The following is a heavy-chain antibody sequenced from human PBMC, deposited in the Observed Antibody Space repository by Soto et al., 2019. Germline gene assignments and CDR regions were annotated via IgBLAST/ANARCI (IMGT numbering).Heavy chain of an antibody. Sequence: GGSLRLSCAASGFTFSSYAMSWVRQAPGKGLEWVSAISGSGGSTYYADSVKGRFTISRDNCKNTLYLQMNSLRAEDTAVYYCAKGNSYYYYYGMDVWGQGTTVTVSS. CDR2: ISGSGGST. CDR3: AKGNSYYYYYGMDV. J-gene: IGHJ6*02. CDR1: GFTFSSYA. V-gene: IGHV3-23*01. D-gene: IGHD4-4*01.